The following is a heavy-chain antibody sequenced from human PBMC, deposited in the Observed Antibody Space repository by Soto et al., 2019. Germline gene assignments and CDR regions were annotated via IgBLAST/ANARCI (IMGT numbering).Heavy chain of an antibody. D-gene: IGHD6-19*01. Sequence: EVQLVESGGGLVKPGGSLRLSCAASGFTFSSYSMNWVRQAPGKGLAWVSTITTSSTSIYYADSVKARFTISRDNAKNSLYLQMNSLRVEATGVYYCARVQWLASHIWGQGTMVTVSS. CDR2: ITTSSTSI. J-gene: IGHJ3*02. CDR1: GFTFSSYS. CDR3: ARVQWLASHI. V-gene: IGHV3-21*01.